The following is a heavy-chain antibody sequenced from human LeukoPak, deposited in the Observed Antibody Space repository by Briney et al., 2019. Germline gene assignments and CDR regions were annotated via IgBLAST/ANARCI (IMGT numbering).Heavy chain of an antibody. V-gene: IGHV4-59*01. Sequence: PPETLSLTCTVSGGSISSYYWSWIRQPPGKRLEWIGYIYYSGSTNYNPSLKSRVTMSVDASKNQFSLKLDSVTAADTAVYYCAEYIRRSGTYNSDFWGQGTLVTVSS. CDR2: IYYSGST. D-gene: IGHD5-24*01. J-gene: IGHJ4*02. CDR3: AEYIRRSGTYNSDF. CDR1: GGSISSYY.